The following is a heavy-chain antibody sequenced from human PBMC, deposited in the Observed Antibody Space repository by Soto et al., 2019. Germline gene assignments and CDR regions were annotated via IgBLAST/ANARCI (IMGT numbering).Heavy chain of an antibody. V-gene: IGHV3-72*01. CDR3: VRGYNSFDV. CDR1: GFTFSDHY. Sequence: EVQLVESGGGLVQPGGSLRLSCTVSGFTFSDHYMDWVRQVPGKGLEWVARNKPKAETYIADYAASVKGRFTISRDVSRNSLYLEMHSLSNEDAAIYYCVRGYNSFDVWGQGTMVIVSS. CDR2: NKPKAETYIA. J-gene: IGHJ3*01. D-gene: IGHD5-12*01.